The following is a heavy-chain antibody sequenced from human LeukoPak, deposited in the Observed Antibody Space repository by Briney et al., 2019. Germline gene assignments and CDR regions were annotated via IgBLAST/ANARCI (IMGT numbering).Heavy chain of an antibody. D-gene: IGHD6-19*01. CDR1: GFTFSSYA. J-gene: IGHJ4*02. Sequence: GGSLRLSCAASGFTFSSYAMHWVRQAPGKGLEWVAVISYDGSSKYYADSVKGRFTISRDNSKNTLYLQMNSLRAEDTAVYYCARDRLYSSGWHRYFDYWGQGTLVTVSS. V-gene: IGHV3-30-3*01. CDR2: ISYDGSSK. CDR3: ARDRLYSSGWHRYFDY.